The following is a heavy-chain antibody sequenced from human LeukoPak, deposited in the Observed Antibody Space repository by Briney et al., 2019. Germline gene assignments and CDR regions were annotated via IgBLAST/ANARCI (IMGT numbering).Heavy chain of an antibody. Sequence: ASVKVSCKASGYTFTSYGISWVRQAPGQGLEWMGWISAYNGNTNYAQKLQGRVTMTTDTSTSTAYMELRSLRSDDTAVYYCARVGDSGYDLDYYYGMDVWGQGTTVTVSS. CDR1: GYTFTSYG. J-gene: IGHJ6*02. CDR2: ISAYNGNT. V-gene: IGHV1-18*01. D-gene: IGHD5-12*01. CDR3: ARVGDSGYDLDYYYGMDV.